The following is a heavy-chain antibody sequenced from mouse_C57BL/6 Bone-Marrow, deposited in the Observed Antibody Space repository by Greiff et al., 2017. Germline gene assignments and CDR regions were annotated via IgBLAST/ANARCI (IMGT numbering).Heavy chain of an antibody. D-gene: IGHD2-2*01. CDR2: IDPRSGNT. Sequence: VQLQQSGAELVRPGASVKLSCPASGYTFTSYGISWVQQRTGQGLEWIGEIDPRSGNTYYNEKFKGQATLTANKSSSTAYMELRSLTSEDSAVYCCGRCGGYVPWFAYWGQGTLVTVSA. CDR3: GRCGGYVPWFAY. J-gene: IGHJ3*01. CDR1: GYTFTSYG. V-gene: IGHV1-81*01.